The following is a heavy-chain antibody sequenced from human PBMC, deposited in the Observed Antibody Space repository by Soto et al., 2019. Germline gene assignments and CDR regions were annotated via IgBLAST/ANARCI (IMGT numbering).Heavy chain of an antibody. CDR1: GGSLNSGGYF. J-gene: IGHJ5*02. D-gene: IGHD4-17*01. V-gene: IGHV4-31*03. CDR3: AREVMTSVTRGWFDP. CDR2: VYSGDIA. Sequence: QVQLQESGPGLVRPSQTLSLTCTVSGGSLNSGGYFWSWIRQVPGKGLEWIGYVYSGDIAYYNPSLQSRVTISLDTSKKQFSRTLTSVTAADTAIYFCAREVMTSVTRGWFDPWGQGTLVTVSS.